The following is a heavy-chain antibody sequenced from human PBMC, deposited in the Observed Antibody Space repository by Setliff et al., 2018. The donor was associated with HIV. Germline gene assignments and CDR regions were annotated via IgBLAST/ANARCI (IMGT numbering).Heavy chain of an antibody. Sequence: ASVKVSCKASGYTFRDYGVGWVRQAPGQGLEWMGWSSAFSGDSNYAQDFQDRVTMTSDTSTETAYMELRSLTFADTAVYFCARVRGDLNEYLDSWGQGTLVTVSS. D-gene: IGHD2-2*01. V-gene: IGHV1-18*01. CDR1: GYTFRDYG. CDR3: ARVRGDLNEYLDS. CDR2: SSAFSGDS. J-gene: IGHJ5*01.